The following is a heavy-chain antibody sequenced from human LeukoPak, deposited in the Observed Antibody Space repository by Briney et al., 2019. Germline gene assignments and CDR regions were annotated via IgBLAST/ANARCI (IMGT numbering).Heavy chain of an antibody. J-gene: IGHJ6*03. Sequence: TGGSLRLSCAASGFTFSSYSMNWVRQAPGKGLEWVSSISSSSSYIYYADSVKGRFTVSRDNAKNSLYLQMNGLRAEDTGVYYCTTVSNSGSYYIFWPPDPDMGDYYYYMDVWGKGTTVAVSS. V-gene: IGHV3-21*03. CDR1: GFTFSSYS. D-gene: IGHD1-26*01. CDR3: TTVSNSGSYYIFWPPDPDMGDYYYYMDV. CDR2: ISSSSSYI.